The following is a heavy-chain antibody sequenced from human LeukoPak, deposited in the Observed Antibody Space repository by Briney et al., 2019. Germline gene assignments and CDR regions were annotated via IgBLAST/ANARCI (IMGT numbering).Heavy chain of an antibody. D-gene: IGHD3-16*02. J-gene: IGHJ3*02. CDR1: GFTFSSYW. V-gene: IGHV3-7*01. Sequence: PGGSLRLSCAASGFTFSSYWMSWVRQAPGKGLEWAANIKQDGSEKYYVDSVKGRFTISRDNAKNSLYLQMNSLRAEDTAVYYCARSMITFGGVIVNGDASDIWGQGTMVTVSS. CDR3: ARSMITFGGVIVNGDASDI. CDR2: IKQDGSEK.